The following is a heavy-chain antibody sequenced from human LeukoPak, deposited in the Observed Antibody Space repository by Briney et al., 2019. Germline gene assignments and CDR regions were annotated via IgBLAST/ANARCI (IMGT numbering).Heavy chain of an antibody. CDR2: IYSGGST. D-gene: IGHD6-13*01. Sequence: PGGSLRLSCAASGFTFSSYAMSWVRQAPGKGLEWVSVIYSGGSTYYADSVKGRFTISRDNSKNTLYLQMNSLRAEDTAVYYCARVGYSSSWYFHYWGQGTLVTVSS. CDR1: GFTFSSYA. V-gene: IGHV3-66*02. CDR3: ARVGYSSSWYFHY. J-gene: IGHJ4*02.